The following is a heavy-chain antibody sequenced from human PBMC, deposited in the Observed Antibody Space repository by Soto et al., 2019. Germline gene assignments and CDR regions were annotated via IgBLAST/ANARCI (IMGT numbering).Heavy chain of an antibody. V-gene: IGHV3-23*01. CDR3: AKAFLYDSSGYYYGPWFDP. J-gene: IGHJ5*02. Sequence: LRLSCAASGFTFSSYAMSWVRQAPGKGLEWVSAISGSGGSTYYADSVKGRFTISRDNSKNTLYLQMNSLRAEDTAVYYCAKAFLYDSSGYYYGPWFDPWGQGTLVTVSS. D-gene: IGHD3-22*01. CDR2: ISGSGGST. CDR1: GFTFSSYA.